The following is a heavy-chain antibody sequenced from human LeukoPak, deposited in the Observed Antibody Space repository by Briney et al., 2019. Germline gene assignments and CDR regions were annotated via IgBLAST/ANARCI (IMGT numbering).Heavy chain of an antibody. J-gene: IGHJ4*02. Sequence: GGSLRLSCAASGFTFSSYWMSWVRQAPGKGLEWVANIKQDGSEKYYVDSVKGRFTISRDNAKNSLYLQMNSLRAEDTAVYYCARVGGSYSNYANAYWGQGTLVTVSS. CDR2: IKQDGSEK. V-gene: IGHV3-7*01. D-gene: IGHD4-11*01. CDR1: GFTFSSYW. CDR3: ARVGGSYSNYANAY.